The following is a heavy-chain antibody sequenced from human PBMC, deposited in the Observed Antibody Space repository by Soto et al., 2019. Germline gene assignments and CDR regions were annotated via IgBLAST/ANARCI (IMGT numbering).Heavy chain of an antibody. V-gene: IGHV3-23*01. J-gene: IGHJ5*02. CDR1: GFTFSNYA. CDR2: LSGSGGST. Sequence: EVQLLESGGDLVQPGGSLRLSCAASGFTFSNYAMSWVRQAPGKGLEWVSGLSGSGGSTYYADSVRGRFSISIDTSKNTLYLQMNRLRADDTALDYCAKDHRGYDFPVNWFEPWGQGTLVTVSS. CDR3: AKDHRGYDFPVNWFEP. D-gene: IGHD3-16*01.